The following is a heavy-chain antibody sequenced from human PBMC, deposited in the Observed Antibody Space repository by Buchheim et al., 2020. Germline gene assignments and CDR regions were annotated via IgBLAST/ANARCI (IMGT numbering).Heavy chain of an antibody. V-gene: IGHV3-30*03. J-gene: IGHJ6*02. CDR3: ARDGQAIPLDV. D-gene: IGHD2-21*01. CDR2: ISYDGSNK. CDR1: GFTFSSYG. Sequence: VQLVESGGGLVQPGRSLRLSCAASGFTFSSYGMHWVRQAPGKGLEWVAIISYDGSNKYYADSVKGRFTISRDNSKNTLYLQMNSLRAEDTAVYYCARDGQAIPLDVWGQGTT.